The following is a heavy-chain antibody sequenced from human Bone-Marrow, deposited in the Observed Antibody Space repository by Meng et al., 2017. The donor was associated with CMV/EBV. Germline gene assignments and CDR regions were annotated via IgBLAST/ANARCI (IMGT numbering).Heavy chain of an antibody. D-gene: IGHD6-19*01. V-gene: IGHV1-46*01. CDR2: INPSGGST. Sequence: ASVKVSCKASGYTFTSYNMHWVRQAPGQGLEWMGIINPSGGSTSYAQKFQGRVTMTRDTSTSTVYMELSSLRSEDTAVYYCARDLREWLVGVRGTGSVYYFDYWGQGPLVTVSS. CDR1: GYTFTSYN. J-gene: IGHJ4*02. CDR3: ARDLREWLVGVRGTGSVYYFDY.